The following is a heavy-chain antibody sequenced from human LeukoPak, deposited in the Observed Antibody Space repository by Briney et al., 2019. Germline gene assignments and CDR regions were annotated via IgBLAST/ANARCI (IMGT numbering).Heavy chain of an antibody. CDR2: IDHSGST. Sequence: SETLSLTCAVYGGSFSGYYWSWIRQPPGEGLEWIGEIDHSGSTNYNPSLKSRVTISVDTSKNQFSLNLRSVTAADTAVYYCARLWGDGYNSFDYWGQGTLVTVSS. D-gene: IGHD5-24*01. V-gene: IGHV4-34*01. CDR3: ARLWGDGYNSFDY. CDR1: GGSFSGYY. J-gene: IGHJ4*02.